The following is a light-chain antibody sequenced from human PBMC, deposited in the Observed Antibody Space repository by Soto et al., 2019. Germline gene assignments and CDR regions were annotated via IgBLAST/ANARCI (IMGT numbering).Light chain of an antibody. Sequence: AVQLTQSPSSLSASVGDRVTITCRASQGIRTDLGWYQQKPWKAPKVLIFGASTLQSGVPSRFSGSGSGTDFILTISSLQPEDFATYYCLQDYSYPRTFGQGTKVEIK. CDR1: QGIRTD. J-gene: IGKJ1*01. V-gene: IGKV1-6*01. CDR3: LQDYSYPRT. CDR2: GAS.